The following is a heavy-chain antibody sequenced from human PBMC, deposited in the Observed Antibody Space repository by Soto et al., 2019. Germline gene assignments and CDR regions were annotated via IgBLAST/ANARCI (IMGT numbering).Heavy chain of an antibody. CDR3: ARSREAKKIDI. D-gene: IGHD1-26*01. Sequence: ASVKVSCKTSGYTFTSYAMRWLRQAPGQRLEWMGWINAGNGNTKYSQKFQGRVTITRDTSASTAYMELSSLRSEDTAVYYCARSREAKKIDIWGQGTMVTVSS. V-gene: IGHV1-3*01. J-gene: IGHJ3*02. CDR1: GYTFTSYA. CDR2: INAGNGNT.